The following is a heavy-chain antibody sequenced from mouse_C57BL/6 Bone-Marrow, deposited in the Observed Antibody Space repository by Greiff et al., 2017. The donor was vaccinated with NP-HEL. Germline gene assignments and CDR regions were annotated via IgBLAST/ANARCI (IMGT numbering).Heavy chain of an antibody. CDR3: ARRAWFAY. Sequence: EVKLVESGGGLVKPGGSLKLSCAASGFTFSSYAMSWVRQTPEKRLEWVATISDGGSYTYYPDNVKGRFTISRDNAKNNLYLQMSHLKSEDTAMYDCARRAWFAYWGQGTLVTVSA. CDR2: ISDGGSYT. CDR1: GFTFSSYA. J-gene: IGHJ3*01. V-gene: IGHV5-4*03.